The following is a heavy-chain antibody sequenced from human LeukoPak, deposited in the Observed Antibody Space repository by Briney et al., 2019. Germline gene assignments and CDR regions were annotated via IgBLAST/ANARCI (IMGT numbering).Heavy chain of an antibody. CDR3: ARHEGYSSSQPFGY. Sequence: PETLSLTCTVSGGSISSYYWSWIRQPPGKGLEWIGYIYYSGSTNYNPSLKSRVTISVDTSKNQFSLKLSSVTAADTAVYYCARHEGYSSSQPFGYWGQGTLVTVSS. V-gene: IGHV4-59*08. CDR2: IYYSGST. CDR1: GGSISSYY. J-gene: IGHJ4*02. D-gene: IGHD6-13*01.